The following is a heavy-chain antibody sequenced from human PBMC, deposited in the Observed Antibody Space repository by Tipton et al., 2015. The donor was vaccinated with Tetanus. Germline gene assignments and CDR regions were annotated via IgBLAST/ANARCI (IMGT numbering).Heavy chain of an antibody. CDR1: GFTLRTYS. CDR3: ASSTVTR. Sequence: AVSGFTLRTYSMNWVRQAPGKGLEWVSYISTTSNTIYYADSVKGRFTISRDNAKNLLYLQMSSLRREDTAVYYCASSTVTRWGPGTLVTVSS. V-gene: IGHV3-48*01. J-gene: IGHJ4*02. CDR2: ISTTSNTI. D-gene: IGHD4-17*01.